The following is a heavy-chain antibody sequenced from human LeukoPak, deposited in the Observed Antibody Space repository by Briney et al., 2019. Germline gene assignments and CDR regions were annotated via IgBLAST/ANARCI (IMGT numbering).Heavy chain of an antibody. CDR2: IYYSGST. V-gene: IGHV4-38-2*01. CDR1: GYSISSGYY. J-gene: IGHJ4*02. D-gene: IGHD3-22*01. Sequence: PSETLSLTCAVSGYSISSGYYWGWIRQPPGKRLEWIGSIYYSGSTHYNPSLKSRVTISVDTSKNQFSLRLSSVTAADTAVYYRARNDSRGYFDYWGQGTLVTVSS. CDR3: ARNDSRGYFDY.